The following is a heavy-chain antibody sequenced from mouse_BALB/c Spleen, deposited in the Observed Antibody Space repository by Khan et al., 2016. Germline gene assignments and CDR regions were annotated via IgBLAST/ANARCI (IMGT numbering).Heavy chain of an antibody. CDR1: GITFTEYY. V-gene: IGHV7-3*02. D-gene: IGHD2-2*01. CDR3: ARDMEGYDDAMDY. CDR2: IRNKANGYTT. Sequence: EVELVESGGGLVQPGGSLRQNNATKGITFTEYYMSWVRQPPGKALEWLGFIRNKANGYTTESSASVKGRFTISRDNSQSILYLQMNTLRAEDSATYYCARDMEGYDDAMDYWGQGTSVTVSS. J-gene: IGHJ4*01.